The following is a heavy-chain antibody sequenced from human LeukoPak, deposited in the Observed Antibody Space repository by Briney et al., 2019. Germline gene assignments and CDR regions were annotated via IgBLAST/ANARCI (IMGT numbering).Heavy chain of an antibody. D-gene: IGHD3-16*01. CDR1: GFTLSDFF. CDR2: ISSTGNTI. Sequence: GGSLRLSCAASGFTLSDFFMNWIRQAPVKGPEWISYISSTGNTIHYADSVKGRFTISRDTAKNSLYLQMHGLRAEDTALYYCARRRFQGYFHSWGQGTLVTVSS. J-gene: IGHJ1*01. V-gene: IGHV3-11*01. CDR3: ARRRFQGYFHS.